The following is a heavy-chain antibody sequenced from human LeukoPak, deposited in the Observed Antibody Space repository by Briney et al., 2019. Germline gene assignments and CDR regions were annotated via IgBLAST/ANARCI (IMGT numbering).Heavy chain of an antibody. Sequence: SETLSLTCAVSGGSISSYYWSWIRQPPGKGLEWIGYIYYSGSTNYNPSLKSRVTISVDTSKNQFSLKLSSVTAADTAVYYCARGYYYDSSGYPNFGYWGQGTLVTVSS. D-gene: IGHD3-22*01. CDR1: GGSISSYY. J-gene: IGHJ4*02. CDR3: ARGYYYDSSGYPNFGY. CDR2: IYYSGST. V-gene: IGHV4-59*01.